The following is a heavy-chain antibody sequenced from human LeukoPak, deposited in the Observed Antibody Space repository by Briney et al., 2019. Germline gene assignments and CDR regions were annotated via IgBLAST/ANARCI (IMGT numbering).Heavy chain of an antibody. J-gene: IGHJ4*02. Sequence: SETLSLTCTVSGGSISSSSYYWGWSRQPPGKGLEWIGSIYYSGSTYYNPSLKSRVTISVDTSKNQFSLKLRSVTAADTAVYYCARDPSFRSYGPYFDYWGQGTLVTVSS. V-gene: IGHV4-39*07. CDR1: GGSISSSSYY. D-gene: IGHD5-18*01. CDR2: IYYSGST. CDR3: ARDPSFRSYGPYFDY.